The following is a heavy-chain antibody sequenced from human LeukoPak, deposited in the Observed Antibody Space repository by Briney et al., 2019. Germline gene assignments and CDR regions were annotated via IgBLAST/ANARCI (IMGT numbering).Heavy chain of an antibody. J-gene: IGHJ4*02. CDR3: ARGTPRRGWPFVY. Sequence: SETLSLTCTVSGGSISSYYWSWIRQPPGKGQEWIGYIYYSGSTNYNPSLKSRVTISVDTSKNQFSLKLSSVTAADTAVYYCARGTPRRGWPFVYWGQGTLVTVSS. CDR1: GGSISSYY. V-gene: IGHV4-59*12. D-gene: IGHD6-19*01. CDR2: IYYSGST.